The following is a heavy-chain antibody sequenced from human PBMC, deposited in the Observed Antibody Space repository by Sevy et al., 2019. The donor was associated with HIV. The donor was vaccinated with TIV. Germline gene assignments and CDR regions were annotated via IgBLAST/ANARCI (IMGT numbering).Heavy chain of an antibody. D-gene: IGHD3-3*01. CDR3: ARVYYDFWSGYYGVDV. CDR1: GDSVSSNSAA. CDR2: TYYRSKWYN. J-gene: IGHJ6*02. V-gene: IGHV6-1*01. Sequence: KQSQTLSLTCAISGDSVSSNSAAWNWIRQSPPRGLEWLGRTYYRSKWYNDYAVSVKSRITINPDTSKNQFSLQLNSVTPGDTAVYYCARVYYDFWSGYYGVDVWGQGTTVTVSS.